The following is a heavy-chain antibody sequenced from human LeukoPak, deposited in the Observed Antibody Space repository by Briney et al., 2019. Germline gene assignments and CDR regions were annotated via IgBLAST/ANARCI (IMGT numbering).Heavy chain of an antibody. D-gene: IGHD2-15*01. Sequence: PGGSLRLSCAASGFTFSSYSMNWVRQAPGKGLEWVSSISSSISYIYYADSVKGRFTISRNNAKNSLYLQMNSLRAEDTAVYYCARVIRVAVDAFDIWGQGTMVTVSS. V-gene: IGHV3-21*01. CDR3: ARVIRVAVDAFDI. CDR2: ISSSISYI. J-gene: IGHJ3*02. CDR1: GFTFSSYS.